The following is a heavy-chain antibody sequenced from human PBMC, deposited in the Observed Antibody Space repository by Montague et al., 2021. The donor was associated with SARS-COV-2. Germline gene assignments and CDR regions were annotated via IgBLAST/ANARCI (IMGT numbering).Heavy chain of an antibody. CDR3: ARFAYRLLFIASYYGMDV. CDR1: GDSISTSY. CDR2: VYYSGRS. J-gene: IGHJ6*02. Sequence: SETLSLTCTVSGDSISTSYWAWIRQPPGKGLEWIGYVYYSGRSSYNSSLKSRVTISVDTSKNQVSLNLRSVTAADTAVYYCARFAYRLLFIASYYGMDVWGQGTTVTVSS. D-gene: IGHD2-2*01. V-gene: IGHV4-59*12.